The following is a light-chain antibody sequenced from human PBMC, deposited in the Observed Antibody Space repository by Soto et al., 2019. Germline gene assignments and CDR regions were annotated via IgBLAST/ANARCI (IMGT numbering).Light chain of an antibody. CDR1: QSISSW. V-gene: IGKV1-5*03. Sequence: DIQMTQSPSTLSASVGDRVTITCRASQSISSWLAWYQQKPGKAPKLLIYKASSLESGVPSRFSGSGSGTEFTLTISSLQPDDFATYYCQKYNSYPATFGQGTKLEIK. CDR3: QKYNSYPAT. J-gene: IGKJ2*01. CDR2: KAS.